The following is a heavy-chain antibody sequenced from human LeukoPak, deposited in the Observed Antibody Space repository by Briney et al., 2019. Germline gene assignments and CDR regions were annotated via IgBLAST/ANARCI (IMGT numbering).Heavy chain of an antibody. V-gene: IGHV4-34*01. CDR1: GGSFSGYY. CDR3: ARVKRKYQVLKPLHETPSHYFDY. CDR2: IYYSGST. D-gene: IGHD2-2*01. J-gene: IGHJ4*02. Sequence: KTSETLSLTCAVYGGSFSGYYWGWIRQPPGKGLEWIGSIYYSGSTYYNPSLKSRVTISVDSSKNQFSLKLSSVTAADTAMYYCARVKRKYQVLKPLHETPSHYFDYRGQGTLVTVSS.